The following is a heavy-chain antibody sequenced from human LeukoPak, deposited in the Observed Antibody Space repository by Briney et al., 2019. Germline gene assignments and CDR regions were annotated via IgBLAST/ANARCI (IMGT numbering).Heavy chain of an antibody. J-gene: IGHJ4*02. Sequence: PSETLSLTCTVPGGSPSINIWSWIPQPPGKGLEWIGSMYYSGSTKYNPSLKSRVTISIDTSKNQFSLKLSSVTAADTAVYCCARSRSGDYSVDYWGQGTLVTVSP. CDR3: ARSRSGDYSVDY. CDR1: GGSPSINI. D-gene: IGHD2-21*02. CDR2: MYYSGST. V-gene: IGHV4-59*01.